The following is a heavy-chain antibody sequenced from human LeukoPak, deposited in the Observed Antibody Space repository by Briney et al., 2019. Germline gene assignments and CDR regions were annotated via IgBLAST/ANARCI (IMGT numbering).Heavy chain of an antibody. CDR2: INPNSGGT. CDR3: ARDRAGYCSSTSCYWAFDY. V-gene: IGHV1-2*02. D-gene: IGHD2-2*01. Sequence: GASVKVSCKASGYTFTGYYMHWVRQAPGQGLEWMGWINPNSGGTNYAQKFQGRVTMTRDTSISTAYMELSRLRSDDTAVYYCARDRAGYCSSTSCYWAFDYWGQGTLVTVSS. CDR1: GYTFTGYY. J-gene: IGHJ4*02.